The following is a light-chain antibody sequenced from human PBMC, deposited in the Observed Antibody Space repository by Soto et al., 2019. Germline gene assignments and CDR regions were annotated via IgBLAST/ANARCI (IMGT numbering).Light chain of an antibody. J-gene: IGLJ2*01. Sequence: QSVLTQPASVSGSPGQSIAISCTGTSSDVGAFNYVSWYQQHPGKAPKFMIFDVSSRPSGVSDRFSGSKSGNTASLTISGLQTEDEADYYCGTWDSSLSAGFHVVFGGGTKATVL. V-gene: IGLV2-14*03. CDR2: DVS. CDR1: SSDVGAFNY. CDR3: GTWDSSLSAGFHVV.